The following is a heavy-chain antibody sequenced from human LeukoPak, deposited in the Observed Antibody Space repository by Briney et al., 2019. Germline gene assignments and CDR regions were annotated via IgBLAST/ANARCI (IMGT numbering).Heavy chain of an antibody. J-gene: IGHJ6*02. CDR3: ARVPLYCSGGSCYSDKYYYYGMDV. CDR1: GGSISSGGYC. D-gene: IGHD2-15*01. CDR2: IYYSGST. Sequence: SETLSLTCTVSGGSISSGGYCWSWIRQHPGKGLEWIGYIYYSGSTYYNPSLKSRVTISVDTSKNQFSLKLSSVTAADTAVYYCARVPLYCSGGSCYSDKYYYYGMDVWGQGTTVTVSS. V-gene: IGHV4-31*03.